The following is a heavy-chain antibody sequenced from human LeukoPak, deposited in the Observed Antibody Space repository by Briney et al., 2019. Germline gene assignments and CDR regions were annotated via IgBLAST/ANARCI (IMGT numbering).Heavy chain of an antibody. V-gene: IGHV4-4*07. J-gene: IGHJ4*02. CDR3: ARDLGGYNYGYSFDY. D-gene: IGHD5-18*01. CDR2: IYTSGST. CDR1: GGSISGYY. Sequence: SETLSLTCTVSGGSISGYYWNWIRQPAGKGLEWIGRIYTSGSTNYNPSLKSRVTMSVDTSENQFSLKLFSVTAADTAVYYCARDLGGYNYGYSFDYWGQGTLVTVSS.